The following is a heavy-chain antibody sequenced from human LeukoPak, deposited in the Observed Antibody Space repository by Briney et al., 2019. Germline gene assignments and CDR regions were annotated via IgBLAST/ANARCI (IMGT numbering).Heavy chain of an antibody. D-gene: IGHD6-13*01. CDR1: GFTFSSYG. CDR2: ISYDGSSE. J-gene: IGHJ4*02. V-gene: IGHV3-30*12. Sequence: HPGGSLRLSCVGSGFTFSSYGIHWVRQLPGKGPEWVAIISYDGSSEFYADSVKGRFTISRDNAKNSLYLQMNSLRAEDTAVYYCARDLMGIAYRGAFYYWGQGTLVTVSS. CDR3: ARDLMGIAYRGAFYY.